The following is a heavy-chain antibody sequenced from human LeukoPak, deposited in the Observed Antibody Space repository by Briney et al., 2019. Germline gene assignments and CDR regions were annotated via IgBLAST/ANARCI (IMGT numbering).Heavy chain of an antibody. D-gene: IGHD2-8*01. V-gene: IGHV4-39*07. CDR1: GGSISSSSYY. CDR3: ASVLYTASLYWFDP. CDR2: IYYSGST. Sequence: SETLSLTCTVSGGSISSSSYYWGWIRQPPGKGLEWIGSIYYSGSTYYNSSLKSRVTISVDTSKNQFSLKLSSVTAADTAVYYCASVLYTASLYWFDPWGQGTLVTVSS. J-gene: IGHJ5*02.